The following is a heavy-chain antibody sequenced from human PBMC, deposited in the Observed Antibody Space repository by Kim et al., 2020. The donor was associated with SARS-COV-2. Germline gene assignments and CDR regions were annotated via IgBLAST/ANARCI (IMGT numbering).Heavy chain of an antibody. CDR3: ARLVRNYYDSSASSAFDI. CDR1: GGSISSSSYY. V-gene: IGHV4-39*07. CDR2: IYYSGST. Sequence: SETLSLTCTVSGGSISSSSYYWGWIRQPPGKGLELIGSIYYSGSTYYNPSLKSRVTISVDTSKNQFSLKLSSVTAADTAVYYCARLVRNYYDSSASSAFDIWGQGTMVTVSS. D-gene: IGHD3-22*01. J-gene: IGHJ3*02.